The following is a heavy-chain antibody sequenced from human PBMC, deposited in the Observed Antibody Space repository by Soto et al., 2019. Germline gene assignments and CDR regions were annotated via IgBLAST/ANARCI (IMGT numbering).Heavy chain of an antibody. CDR1: GGSINSGDYF. V-gene: IGHV4-30-4*01. CDR3: VRLCFSSRDCSHGGWLGP. CDR2: MYSSGST. Sequence: PSETLSLTCTVPGGSINSGDYFWTWIRQSPGKGLEWFGYMYSSGSTYYNPSLNSRITISADTSKNQFSLKLTSVTAADTAVYYCVRLCFSSRDCSHGGWLGPWAQGALDTVSS. J-gene: IGHJ5*02. D-gene: IGHD2-2*01.